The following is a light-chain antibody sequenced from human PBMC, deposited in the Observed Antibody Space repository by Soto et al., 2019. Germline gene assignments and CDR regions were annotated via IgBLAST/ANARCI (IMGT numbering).Light chain of an antibody. J-gene: IGLJ1*01. CDR1: SSDVGGYNY. CDR3: SSYAGSSNV. V-gene: IGLV2-11*01. Sequence: QSVLTQPRSVSGSPGQSVAISCTGTSSDVGGYNYVSWYQQHPGKAPKFMIYDVTKRPSGVPDRFSGSKSGNTASLTVSGLQAEDEADYYCSSYAGSSNVFGTGTKVTVL. CDR2: DVT.